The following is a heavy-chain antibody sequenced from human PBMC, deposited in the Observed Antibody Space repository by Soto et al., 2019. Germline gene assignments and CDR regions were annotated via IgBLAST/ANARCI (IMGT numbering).Heavy chain of an antibody. J-gene: IGHJ4*02. D-gene: IGHD3-22*01. Sequence: SVKVSCKASGGTFSSYAISWVRQAPGQGLEWMGGIIPIFGTANYAQKFQGRVTITADESTSTAYMELSSLRSEDTAVYYCARDLHDSSGSIVGQDDDWGQGTLVTVS. CDR3: ARDLHDSSGSIVGQDDD. V-gene: IGHV1-69*13. CDR2: IIPIFGTA. CDR1: GGTFSSYA.